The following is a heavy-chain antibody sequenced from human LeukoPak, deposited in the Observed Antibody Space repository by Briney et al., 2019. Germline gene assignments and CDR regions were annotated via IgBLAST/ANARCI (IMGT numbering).Heavy chain of an antibody. J-gene: IGHJ4*02. V-gene: IGHV3-23*01. Sequence: AGGSLRLSCPPSGFTLSSYAMSWVRQAPGKGLEWVSAISGSGSSTYYADSVKGRFTISRDNSKNTLFLQMNSLRAEDTAVYYCAKRLVAAGPYFDYWGQGTLVTVSS. CDR2: ISGSGSST. CDR3: AKRLVAAGPYFDY. CDR1: GFTLSSYA. D-gene: IGHD2-15*01.